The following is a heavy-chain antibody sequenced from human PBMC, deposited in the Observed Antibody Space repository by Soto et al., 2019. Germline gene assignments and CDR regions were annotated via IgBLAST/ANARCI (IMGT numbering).Heavy chain of an antibody. V-gene: IGHV1-69*13. D-gene: IGHD2-21*02. J-gene: IGHJ6*02. CDR2: IIPIFGTA. Sequence: ASVKVSCKASGGTFSSYAISWVRQAPGQGLEWMGGIIPIFGTANYAQKFQGRVTITADESTSTAYMELSSLRSEDTAVYYCASTIVVVTAIPGFDCYYYGMDVWGQGTTVTVSS. CDR3: ASTIVVVTAIPGFDCYYYGMDV. CDR1: GGTFSSYA.